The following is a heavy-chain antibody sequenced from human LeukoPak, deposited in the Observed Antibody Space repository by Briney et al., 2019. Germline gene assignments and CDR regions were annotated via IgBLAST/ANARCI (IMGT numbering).Heavy chain of an antibody. V-gene: IGHV1-8*01. D-gene: IGHD6-19*01. J-gene: IGHJ6*02. CDR3: LYSSGWYLEYGMDV. CDR2: MNPNSGNT. Sequence: GASVKVSCKASGYTFTSYDINWVRQATGQGLEWMGWMNPNSGNTGYAQKFQGRVTMTRNISISTAYMELSGLRSEDTAVYYCLYSSGWYLEYGMDVWGQGTTVTVSS. CDR1: GYTFTSYD.